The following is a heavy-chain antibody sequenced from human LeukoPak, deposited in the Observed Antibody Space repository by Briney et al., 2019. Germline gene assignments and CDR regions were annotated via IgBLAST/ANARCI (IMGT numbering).Heavy chain of an antibody. CDR3: ARDLFVSSFLLDY. CDR2: ISSDGSST. CDR1: GFTFSSYW. Sequence: GGSLRLSCAASGFTFSSYWMHWVRQAPGKGLVWVSRISSDGSSTSYADSVKGRFTISRDNAKNTLYLQMNSLRAEDTAVYYCARDLFVSSFLLDYWGQGTLATVSS. J-gene: IGHJ4*02. V-gene: IGHV3-74*01. D-gene: IGHD6-13*01.